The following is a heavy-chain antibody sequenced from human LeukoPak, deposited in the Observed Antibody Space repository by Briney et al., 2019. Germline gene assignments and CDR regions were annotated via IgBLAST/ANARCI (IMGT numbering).Heavy chain of an antibody. CDR3: ATLGEYSSGWSGGAGY. V-gene: IGHV1-69*05. Sequence: SVKVSCKASGGTFSSYAISWVRQAPEQGLEWMGGIIPIFGTANYAQKFQGRVTSTTEESTSTAYMELSSLRSDDTALYYCATLGEYSSGWSGGAGYWGQGTLVTVSS. D-gene: IGHD6-19*01. J-gene: IGHJ4*02. CDR1: GGTFSSYA. CDR2: IIPIFGTA.